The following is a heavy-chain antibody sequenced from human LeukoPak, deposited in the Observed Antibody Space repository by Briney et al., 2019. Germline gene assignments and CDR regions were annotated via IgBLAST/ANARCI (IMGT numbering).Heavy chain of an antibody. V-gene: IGHV4-59*01. Sequence: SETLSLTCTVSGDSISTYYWSWIRQPPGKGLEWIGYIYYRVTSDYSPSLKRRVTMSVDMSTRQISLKLSSVTAADTAVYYCARAVGGDGSGSLWGPGTLVTVSS. CDR3: ARAVGGDGSGSL. CDR1: GDSISTYY. CDR2: IYYRVTS. J-gene: IGHJ4*02. D-gene: IGHD3-10*01.